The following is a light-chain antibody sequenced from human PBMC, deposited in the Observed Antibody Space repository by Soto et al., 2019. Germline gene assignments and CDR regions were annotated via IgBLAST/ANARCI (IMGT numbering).Light chain of an antibody. Sequence: QSALTQPPSASGSPGQSVTISCTGTSSDVGGYNYVSWYQQHPGKVPKLMIYEVSKRPSGVPDRFSGSKSGNTASLTVSGLQAEDEADYYCRSYAGNVVFGGGTKLTVL. CDR1: SSDVGGYNY. J-gene: IGLJ2*01. CDR2: EVS. V-gene: IGLV2-8*01. CDR3: RSYAGNVV.